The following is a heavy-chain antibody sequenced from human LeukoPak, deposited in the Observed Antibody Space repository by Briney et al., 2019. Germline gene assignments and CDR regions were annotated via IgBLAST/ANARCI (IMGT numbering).Heavy chain of an antibody. CDR1: GFTFSDYY. CDR2: ISSSSSYT. Sequence: GGSLRLSCAASGFTFSDYYMSWIRQAPGKGLEWVSYISSSSSYTNYADSVKGRFTISRDNAKNSLYLQMNSLRAEDTAVYYYARDCSSTSCSDDAFDIWGQGTMVTVSS. V-gene: IGHV3-11*06. CDR3: ARDCSSTSCSDDAFDI. D-gene: IGHD2-2*01. J-gene: IGHJ3*02.